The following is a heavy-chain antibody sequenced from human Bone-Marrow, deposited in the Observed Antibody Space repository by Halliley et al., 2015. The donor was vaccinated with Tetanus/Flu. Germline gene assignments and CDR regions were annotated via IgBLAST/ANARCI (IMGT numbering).Heavy chain of an antibody. D-gene: IGHD3-22*01. CDR3: ARDFFDSTGYIDY. CDR1: GGSVSSGTYF. V-gene: IGHV4-61*01. Sequence: TLSLTCTVSGGSVSSGTYFWSWIRQPPGKGLEWIGGIYYSGSTNYNPSLKSRLTISLDTSRNQCSLRLSSVTAADTAVYYCARDFFDSTGYIDYRGQGTLVTVSS. J-gene: IGHJ4*02. CDR2: IYYSGST.